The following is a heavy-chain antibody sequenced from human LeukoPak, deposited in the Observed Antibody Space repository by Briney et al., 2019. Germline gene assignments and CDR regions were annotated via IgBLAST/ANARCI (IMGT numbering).Heavy chain of an antibody. Sequence: SETLSLTCTVSGGSISSSSYYWGWIRQPPGKGLEWIGSIYYSGSTYYNPSLKSRVTISVDTSKNQFSLKLSSVTAADTAVYYCARAPAYCGGDCSWDVAFDIWGQGTMVTVSS. CDR2: IYYSGST. J-gene: IGHJ3*02. CDR1: GGSISSSSYY. V-gene: IGHV4-39*07. CDR3: ARAPAYCGGDCSWDVAFDI. D-gene: IGHD2-21*02.